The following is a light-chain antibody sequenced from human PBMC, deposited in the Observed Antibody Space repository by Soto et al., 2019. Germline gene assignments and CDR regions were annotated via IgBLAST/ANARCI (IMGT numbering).Light chain of an antibody. J-gene: IGKJ3*01. Sequence: DIQMTQSPSSLSASVGDRVTITCRASQSISNSLNWYQQKPGKAPKLLIYGASTLQSGVPSRFSGSGSGTDFTLTISSLQPEDFATYYCQQSYSTPRFTFGPGTKVDIK. CDR2: GAS. V-gene: IGKV1-39*01. CDR1: QSISNS. CDR3: QQSYSTPRFT.